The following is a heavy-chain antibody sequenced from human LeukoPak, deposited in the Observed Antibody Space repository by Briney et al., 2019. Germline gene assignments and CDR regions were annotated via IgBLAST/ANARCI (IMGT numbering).Heavy chain of an antibody. CDR3: AAGCSSTSCYWYYYTDV. CDR2: INQSGST. CDR1: GGSFSGYY. J-gene: IGHJ6*03. D-gene: IGHD2-2*01. V-gene: IGHV4-34*01. Sequence: SETMSLTCAVYGGSFSGYYWSWIRQPPGKGLEWIGEINQSGSTNYNPSLKSRVTISVDTSKKQFSLRLSPVTAADTAVYYCAAGCSSTSCYWYYYTDVWGKGTTVTVSS.